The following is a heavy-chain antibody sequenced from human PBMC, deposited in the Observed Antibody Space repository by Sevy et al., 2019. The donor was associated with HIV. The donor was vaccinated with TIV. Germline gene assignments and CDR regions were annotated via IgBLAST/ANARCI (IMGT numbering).Heavy chain of an antibody. D-gene: IGHD2-15*01. Sequence: GGSLRLSCAASGFTFSSYSMNWVRQAPGKGLEWVSYISHSSTTIYYAVSVKGRFTISRDTAKNSLYLQMHSLRAEDTALYYCARAPPYSGLDYWGRGTLVTVSS. CDR2: ISHSSTTI. CDR3: ARAPPYSGLDY. V-gene: IGHV3-48*01. CDR1: GFTFSSYS. J-gene: IGHJ4*02.